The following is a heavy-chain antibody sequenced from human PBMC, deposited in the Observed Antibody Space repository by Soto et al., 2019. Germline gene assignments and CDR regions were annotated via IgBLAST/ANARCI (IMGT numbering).Heavy chain of an antibody. D-gene: IGHD3-22*01. V-gene: IGHV4-30-2*01. CDR2: IYHSGGT. CDR3: ARDSRSGYYLEY. CDR1: GDSISSGGYS. J-gene: IGHJ4*02. Sequence: QLQLRESGSGLVKPSQTLSLTCTVSGDSISSGGYSWNWIRQPPGKGLEWIGYIYHSGGTDYNPSLQSRVTTTVDSSNNQFSLKLRSVTAADTAVYYCARDSRSGYYLEYWGQGTLVTVSS.